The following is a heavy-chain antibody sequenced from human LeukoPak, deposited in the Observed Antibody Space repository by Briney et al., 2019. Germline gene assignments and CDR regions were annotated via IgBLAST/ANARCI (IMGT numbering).Heavy chain of an antibody. CDR3: AREPYCGGDCYPHFDY. CDR1: GYSISSGYY. CDR2: ICHSGST. Sequence: SETLSLTCAVSGYSISSGYYWGWIRQPPGRGLEWIGSICHSGSTYYNPSLKSRVAISVDTSKNQFSLKLSSVTAADTAVYYCAREPYCGGDCYPHFDYWGQGTLVTVSS. J-gene: IGHJ4*02. D-gene: IGHD2-21*01. V-gene: IGHV4-38-2*02.